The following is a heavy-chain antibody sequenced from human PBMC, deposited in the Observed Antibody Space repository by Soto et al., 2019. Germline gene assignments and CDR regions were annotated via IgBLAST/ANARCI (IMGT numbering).Heavy chain of an antibody. CDR3: VTAGGGYLAIPSDY. V-gene: IGHV4-34*01. J-gene: IGHJ4*01. Sequence: KSSETLSLTCAVYGGSFSGYYWSWIRQPPGKGLEWIGEINHSGSTNYNPSLKSRVTISVDTSKNQFSLRLTSVTAADTALYYCVTAGGGYLAIPSDYWGHGTLVTVSS. D-gene: IGHD1-26*01. CDR1: GGSFSGYY. CDR2: INHSGST.